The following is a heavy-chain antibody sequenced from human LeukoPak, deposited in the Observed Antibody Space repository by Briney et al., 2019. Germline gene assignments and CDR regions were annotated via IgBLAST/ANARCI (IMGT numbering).Heavy chain of an antibody. CDR2: ISSSGSTI. V-gene: IGHV3-11*01. Sequence: GGSLRLSCAASGFTFSDYYMSWIRQAPGKGLEWVSYISSSGSTIYYADSMKGRFTISRDNAKNSLYLQMSSLRAEDTAVYYCARDVTYDSSGFAGGWGQGTLVTVSS. D-gene: IGHD3-22*01. CDR3: ARDVTYDSSGFAGG. J-gene: IGHJ4*02. CDR1: GFTFSDYY.